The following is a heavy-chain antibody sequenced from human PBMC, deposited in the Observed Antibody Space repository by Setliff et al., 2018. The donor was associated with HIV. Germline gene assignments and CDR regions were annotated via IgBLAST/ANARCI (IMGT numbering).Heavy chain of an antibody. CDR2: ISTGGHT. J-gene: IGHJ5*02. Sequence: PSETLSLTCTVSGASISSGNYFWTWIRQPAGQRLEWIGRISTGGHTDYNPSLKSRLSISADTSRNHFSLQLTAVAATDTAIYYCASEGSHSHSWYNWFGPWGPGTLVTVSS. D-gene: IGHD6-13*01. V-gene: IGHV4-61*02. CDR1: GASISSGNYF. CDR3: ASEGSHSHSWYNWFGP.